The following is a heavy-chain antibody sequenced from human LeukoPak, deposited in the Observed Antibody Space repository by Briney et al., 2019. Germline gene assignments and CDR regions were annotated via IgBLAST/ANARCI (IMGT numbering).Heavy chain of an antibody. CDR3: ARFGEASLDY. J-gene: IGHJ4*02. CDR1: GYTFTGYY. D-gene: IGHD3-10*01. CDR2: ISPNSGAI. Sequence: ASVKISCKACGYTFTGYYMHWVRQAPGQGLEWMGWISPNSGAINYLQKFQGRITMTRDTSISTAYMELSSLRSDDTATYYCARFGEASLDYWGQGTLVTVSS. V-gene: IGHV1-2*02.